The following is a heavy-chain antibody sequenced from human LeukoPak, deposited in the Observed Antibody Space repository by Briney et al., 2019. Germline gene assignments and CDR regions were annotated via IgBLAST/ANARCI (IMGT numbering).Heavy chain of an antibody. V-gene: IGHV3-53*05. CDR1: GFSVRSNF. J-gene: IGHJ6*03. D-gene: IGHD6-19*01. CDR3: ARGVAVAGPTHYYYYYYMDV. CDR2: IYGESTT. Sequence: PGGSLRLSCVVSGFSVRSNFMNWVRQAPGKGLEWVSVIYGESTTYYAASVKGRFTISRDNSKNTLYLRMNSLRAEDTAVYYCARGVAVAGPTHYYYYYYMDVWGKGTTVTVSS.